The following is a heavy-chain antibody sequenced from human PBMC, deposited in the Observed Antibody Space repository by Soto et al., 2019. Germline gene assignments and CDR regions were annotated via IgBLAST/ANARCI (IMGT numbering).Heavy chain of an antibody. CDR1: GFTFSSYA. Sequence: GGSLRLSCAASGFTFSSYAMHWVRQAPGKGLEWVAVISYDGSSKYYADSVKGRFTISRDNSKNTLYLQMNSLRAEDTAVYYCASTGGDGYNAFGYWGQGTLVTVSS. J-gene: IGHJ4*02. CDR2: ISYDGSSK. D-gene: IGHD3-16*01. V-gene: IGHV3-30-3*01. CDR3: ASTGGDGYNAFGY.